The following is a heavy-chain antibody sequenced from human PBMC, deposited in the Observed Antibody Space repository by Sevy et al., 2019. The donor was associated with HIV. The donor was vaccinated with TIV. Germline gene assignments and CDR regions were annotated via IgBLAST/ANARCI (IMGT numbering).Heavy chain of an antibody. CDR1: GFTLSSYA. D-gene: IGHD3-10*01. J-gene: IGHJ4*02. V-gene: IGHV3-23*01. Sequence: GGSLRLSCAASGFTLSSYAMSWVRQAPGKGLEWVSAISGSGGSTYYADSVKGRFTISRDNSKNTLYLQMNSLRAEDTAVYYCAKGYYGSGSYYTFDYWGQGTLVTVSS. CDR3: AKGYYGSGSYYTFDY. CDR2: ISGSGGST.